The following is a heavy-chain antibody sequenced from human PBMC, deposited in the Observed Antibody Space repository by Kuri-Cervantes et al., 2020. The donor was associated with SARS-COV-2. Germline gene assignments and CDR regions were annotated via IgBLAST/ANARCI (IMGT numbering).Heavy chain of an antibody. Sequence: SVKVSCKASGGTFSSYAISWVRQAPGQGLEWMGGIIPIFGTANYAQKFQGRVTITTDESTSTTYMELSSLRSEDTAVYYCARDTWYSGSYYFGDDAFDIWGQGTMVTVSS. CDR3: ARDTWYSGSYYFGDDAFDI. V-gene: IGHV1-69*05. CDR2: IIPIFGTA. CDR1: GGTFSSYA. D-gene: IGHD1-26*01. J-gene: IGHJ3*02.